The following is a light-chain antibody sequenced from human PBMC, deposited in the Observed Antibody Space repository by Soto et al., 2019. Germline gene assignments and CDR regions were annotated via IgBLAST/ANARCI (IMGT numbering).Light chain of an antibody. CDR3: TPYSNSPWT. V-gene: IGKV3-20*01. J-gene: IGKJ1*01. Sequence: EIVLTQSPGTLSLSPGERATLSCRASQSVSSNYLAWCQQKPGQAPSLLIYASSSRATGIPDRFSGSEYGTDFTLTISRLEPEDFAVYYCTPYSNSPWTFGQGTKVEI. CDR2: ASS. CDR1: QSVSSNY.